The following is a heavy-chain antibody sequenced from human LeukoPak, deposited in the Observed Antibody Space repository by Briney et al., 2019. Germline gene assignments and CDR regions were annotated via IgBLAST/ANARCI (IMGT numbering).Heavy chain of an antibody. CDR2: IILNNGAT. CDR3: ATDGGNRNFDY. Sequence: ASVKVSCKASGFTFTDYYLHWLRQAPGQGLEWMGRIILNNGATNYAQKFQGRVTLTRDTSISTAYMELSRQTSDDTAVYYCATDGGNRNFDYWGQGNLVTVSS. CDR1: GFTFTDYY. D-gene: IGHD4-23*01. J-gene: IGHJ4*02. V-gene: IGHV1-2*06.